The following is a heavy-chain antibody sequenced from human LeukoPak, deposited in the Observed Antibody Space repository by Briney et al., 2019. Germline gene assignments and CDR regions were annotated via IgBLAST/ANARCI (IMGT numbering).Heavy chain of an antibody. CDR1: GFTFSSYG. Sequence: PGGSLRLSCAASGFTFSSYGMHWVRQAPDKGLEWVAVIWYDGSNKYYADSVKGRFTISRDNSKNTVYLDMNSLRAEDTAVYYCNANFDLWGQGTLVTVSS. J-gene: IGHJ4*02. CDR2: IWYDGSNK. V-gene: IGHV3-33*08. CDR3: NANFDL.